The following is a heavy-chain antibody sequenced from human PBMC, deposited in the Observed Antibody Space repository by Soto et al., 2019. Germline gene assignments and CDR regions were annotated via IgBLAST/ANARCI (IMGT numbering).Heavy chain of an antibody. CDR3: ARAGRLIAVAGFDY. CDR1: GGSFRGYY. V-gene: IGHV4-34*01. J-gene: IGHJ4*02. Sequence: SETLSLTCAVYGGSFRGYYWSWIRQPPGKGLEWIGEINHSGSTNYNPSLKSRVTISVDTSKNQFSLKLSSVTAADTAVYYCARAGRLIAVAGFDYWGQGTLVTVSS. D-gene: IGHD6-19*01. CDR2: INHSGST.